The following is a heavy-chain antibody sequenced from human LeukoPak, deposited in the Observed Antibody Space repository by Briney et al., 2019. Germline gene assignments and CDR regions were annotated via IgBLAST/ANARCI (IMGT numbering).Heavy chain of an antibody. CDR1: GGTFISYA. CDR3: ARDSSGALDAFDI. D-gene: IGHD2-15*01. Sequence: SVKVSCKASGGTFISYAISWVRQAPGQGLEWMGGIIPIFGTANYAQKFQGRVTITTDEPTSTAYMELSSLRSEDTAVYYCARDSSGALDAFDIWGQGTMVTVSS. V-gene: IGHV1-69*05. CDR2: IIPIFGTA. J-gene: IGHJ3*02.